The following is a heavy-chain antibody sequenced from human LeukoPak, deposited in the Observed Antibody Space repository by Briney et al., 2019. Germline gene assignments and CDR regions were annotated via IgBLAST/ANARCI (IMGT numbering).Heavy chain of an antibody. CDR2: ISSSGRNI. D-gene: IGHD5-18*01. CDR1: GFTFSNYE. CDR3: ARDLVQLWSKDY. V-gene: IGHV3-48*03. Sequence: GGSLRLSCAASGFTFSNYEFNWVRQAPGKGLEWVSYISSSGRNIYYADSVKGRFTISRDNAKNSLYLQMNSLRAEDTAVYYCARDLVQLWSKDYWGQGTLVIVSS. J-gene: IGHJ4*02.